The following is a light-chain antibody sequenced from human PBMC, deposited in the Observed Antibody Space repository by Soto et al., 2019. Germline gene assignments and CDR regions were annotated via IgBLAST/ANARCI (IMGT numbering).Light chain of an antibody. CDR1: QSIDTK. CDR3: QQSYSTLYT. V-gene: IGKV1-39*01. Sequence: DIQMTQSPSSLSASVGDRVTITCRASQSIDTKLSWYQQKPGKAPKLLIHAASSLQSGVPSRFSGSGFGTDFTLTISSLQPEDFAVYHCQQSYSTLYTFGQGNNLEIK. CDR2: AAS. J-gene: IGKJ2*01.